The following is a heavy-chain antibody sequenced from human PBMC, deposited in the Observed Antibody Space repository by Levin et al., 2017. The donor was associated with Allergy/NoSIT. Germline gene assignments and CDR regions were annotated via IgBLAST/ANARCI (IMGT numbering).Heavy chain of an antibody. D-gene: IGHD5-18*01. CDR2: INSGGST. J-gene: IGHJ4*02. CDR3: ATRRGYSYGYAY. V-gene: IGHV3-66*01. CDR1: GFTVSSNY. Sequence: GGSLRLSCAASGFTVSSNYMSWVRQAPGKGLEWVSVINSGGSTYYSDSVKGRFTISRDNSNNTLHLQMNSLRAEDTAVYHCATRRGYSYGYAYWGQGTLVTVSS.